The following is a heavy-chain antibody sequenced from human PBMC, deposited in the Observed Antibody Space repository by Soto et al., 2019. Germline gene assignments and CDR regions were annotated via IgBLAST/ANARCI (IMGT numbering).Heavy chain of an antibody. Sequence: PGGSLRLSCAASGFTFSSYEMNWVRQAPGKGLEWVSYISSSGSTIYYADSVKGRFTISRDNAKNSLYLQMNSLRAEDTAVYYCATRRPNYYGSGDPFDYWGQGTLVTV. D-gene: IGHD3-10*01. CDR3: ATRRPNYYGSGDPFDY. V-gene: IGHV3-48*03. CDR1: GFTFSSYE. J-gene: IGHJ4*02. CDR2: ISSSGSTI.